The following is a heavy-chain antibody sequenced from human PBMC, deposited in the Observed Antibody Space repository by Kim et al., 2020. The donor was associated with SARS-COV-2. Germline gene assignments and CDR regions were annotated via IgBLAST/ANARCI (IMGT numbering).Heavy chain of an antibody. J-gene: IGHJ5*02. CDR2: IYYTGST. V-gene: IGHV4-59*11. CDR1: GDSISGHS. D-gene: IGHD6-19*01. CDR3: ARGSGWYYH. Sequence: SETLSLTCTVSGDSISGHSWSWIRQPPGKGLEWIAYIYYTGSTSYNPSLKSRVTISVDTSKNLFSLRLNSLTAADAAVYYCARGSGWYYHWGQGTLVTVS.